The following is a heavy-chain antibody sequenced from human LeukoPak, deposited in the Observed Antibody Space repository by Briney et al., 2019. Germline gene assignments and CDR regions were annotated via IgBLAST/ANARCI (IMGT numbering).Heavy chain of an antibody. D-gene: IGHD3-10*01. Sequence: ASVKVSSKASGYTFTSYAMHWVRQAPGQRLEWMGWINAGNGNTKYSQKFQGRVTITRDTSASTAYMELSSLRSEDTAVYYCARDAREIWFGEVNWFDPWGQGTLVTVPS. V-gene: IGHV1-3*01. CDR1: GYTFTSYA. CDR2: INAGNGNT. CDR3: ARDAREIWFGEVNWFDP. J-gene: IGHJ5*02.